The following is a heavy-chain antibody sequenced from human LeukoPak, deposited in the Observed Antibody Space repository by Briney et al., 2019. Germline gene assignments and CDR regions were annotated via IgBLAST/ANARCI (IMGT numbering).Heavy chain of an antibody. CDR3: AKDHCSSTSCSGYFDY. Sequence: GGSLRLSCAASGFTFSSYAMSWVRQAPGKGLEWVSSVSGSGGSTYYADSVKGRFTISRDNSKNTLYLQMNSPRAGDTAVYYCAKDHCSSTSCSGYFDYWGQGTLVTVSS. J-gene: IGHJ4*02. CDR2: VSGSGGST. CDR1: GFTFSSYA. V-gene: IGHV3-23*01. D-gene: IGHD2-2*01.